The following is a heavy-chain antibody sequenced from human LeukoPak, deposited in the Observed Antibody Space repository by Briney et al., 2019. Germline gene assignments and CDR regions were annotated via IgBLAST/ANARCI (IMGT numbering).Heavy chain of an antibody. D-gene: IGHD5-18*01. CDR3: ARGAYSYGPFDY. CDR1: GGSISRYY. V-gene: IGHV4-4*07. Sequence: SETLSLTCTVSGGSISRYYWSWIRQPAGKGLEWIGRIYTSGSTNYNPSLKSRVTMSVDTSKNQFTLKLSSVTAADTAVYYCARGAYSYGPFDYWGQGTLVTVSS. CDR2: IYTSGST. J-gene: IGHJ4*02.